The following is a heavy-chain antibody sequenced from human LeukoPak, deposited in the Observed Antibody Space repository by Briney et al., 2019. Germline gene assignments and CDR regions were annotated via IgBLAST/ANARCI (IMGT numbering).Heavy chain of an antibody. D-gene: IGHD6-19*01. CDR2: ISASGSKK. J-gene: IGHJ4*02. V-gene: IGHV3-48*03. CDR3: AKDIGSGWFPQGEY. Sequence: GGSLRLSCAASGFTFSNYEMNWVRQAPGKGLEWVSYISASGSKKDYADSVKGRFTISRDNSKNTLYLQMNSLRVEDTAVYYCAKDIGSGWFPQGEYWGQGTLVTVSS. CDR1: GFTFSNYE.